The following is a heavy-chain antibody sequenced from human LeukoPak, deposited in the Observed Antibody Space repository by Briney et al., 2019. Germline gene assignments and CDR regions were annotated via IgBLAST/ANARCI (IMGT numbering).Heavy chain of an antibody. Sequence: SETLSLTCTVSGGSISSGSYYWSWIRQPAGKGLEWIGHIYTSGSTSSNPSLRSRVTISVDTSKNQFSLKLSSVTAADTAVYYCARARSSGWSQNWFDPWGRGTLVTVSS. CDR2: IYTSGST. J-gene: IGHJ5*02. CDR3: ARARSSGWSQNWFDP. CDR1: GGSISSGSYY. V-gene: IGHV4-61*09. D-gene: IGHD6-19*01.